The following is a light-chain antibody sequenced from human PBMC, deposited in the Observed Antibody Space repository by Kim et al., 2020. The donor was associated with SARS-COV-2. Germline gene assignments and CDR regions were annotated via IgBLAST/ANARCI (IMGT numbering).Light chain of an antibody. Sequence: DIQMTQSPATLSASVGDRVTITCRASQSINNWLAWYQQKPGKAPKLLIYMASTLESGLPARFSGSGSGTEFTLTISSLQPDDFATYYCEQDNGYPLTRAGETTVEF. V-gene: IGKV1-5*03. CDR2: MAS. CDR3: EQDNGYPLT. CDR1: QSINNW. J-gene: IGKJ4*01.